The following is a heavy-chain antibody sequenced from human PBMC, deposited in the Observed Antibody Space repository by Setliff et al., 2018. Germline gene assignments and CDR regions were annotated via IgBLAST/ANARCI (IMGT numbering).Heavy chain of an antibody. CDR1: GYTFTNFG. V-gene: IGHV1-2*06. J-gene: IGHJ5*02. D-gene: IGHD1-1*01. CDR3: AKTKGFVDGWLDP. CDR2: INPNNGGT. Sequence: WASVKVSCKASGYTFTNFGFHWLRQAPGQGLECMGRINPNNGGTNYAQKFQGRVTMTRDTSISTAYMELSRLRSDDTALYFWAKTKGFVDGWLDPWGQGTLVTVSS.